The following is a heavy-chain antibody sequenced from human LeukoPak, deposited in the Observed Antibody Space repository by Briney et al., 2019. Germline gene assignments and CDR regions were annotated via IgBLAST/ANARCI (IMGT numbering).Heavy chain of an antibody. D-gene: IGHD1-26*01. CDR2: IYYSGST. CDR3: ARDHVVGATTWIDY. J-gene: IGHJ4*02. CDR1: GFTFSSYW. V-gene: IGHV4-59*01. Sequence: GSLRLSCAASGFTFSSYWMSWVRQPPGKGLEWIGYIYYSGSTNYNPSLKSRVTISVDTSKNQFSLKLSSVTAADTAVYYCARDHVVGATTWIDYWGQGTLVTVSS.